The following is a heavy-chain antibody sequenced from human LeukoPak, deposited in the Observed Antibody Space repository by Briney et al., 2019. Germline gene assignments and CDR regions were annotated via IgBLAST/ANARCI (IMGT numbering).Heavy chain of an antibody. D-gene: IGHD2-15*01. Sequence: PGGSLRLSCAASGFTFSSYAMSWVRQAPGKGLEWVSAISGSGGSTYYADSVKGRFTISRDNSKNTLYLQMNSLRAEDTAVYYCAREGALSLSVVVAATARGAFDIWGQGTMVTVSS. CDR3: AREGALSLSVVVAATARGAFDI. J-gene: IGHJ3*02. V-gene: IGHV3-23*01. CDR2: ISGSGGST. CDR1: GFTFSSYA.